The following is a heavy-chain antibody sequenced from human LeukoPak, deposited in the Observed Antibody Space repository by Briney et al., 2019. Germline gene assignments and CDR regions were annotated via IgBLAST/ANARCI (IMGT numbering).Heavy chain of an antibody. J-gene: IGHJ3*02. V-gene: IGHV4-39*07. CDR2: INHSGST. CDR3: ARRNYGVLAFDI. D-gene: IGHD3-10*01. CDR1: GGSISSSSYY. Sequence: SETLSLTCTVSGGSISSSSYYWSWIRQPPGKGLEWIGEINHSGSTNYNPSLKSRVTISVDTSKNQFSLKLSSVTAADTAVYYCARRNYGVLAFDIWGQGTMVTVSS.